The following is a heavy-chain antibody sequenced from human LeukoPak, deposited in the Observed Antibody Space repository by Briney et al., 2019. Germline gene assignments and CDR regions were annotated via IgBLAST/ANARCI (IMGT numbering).Heavy chain of an antibody. V-gene: IGHV3-64*01. CDR1: GFTFSSYA. CDR2: ISSNGGST. D-gene: IGHD5-18*01. CDR3: ARGGYSYGPDSLAY. J-gene: IGHJ4*02. Sequence: GGSLRLSCAASGFTFSSYAMHWVRQAPGKGLEYVSAISSNGGSTYYANSVKGRFTISRDNSKNTLYLQMGSLRAEDMAVYYCARGGYSYGPDSLAYWGQGTLVTVSS.